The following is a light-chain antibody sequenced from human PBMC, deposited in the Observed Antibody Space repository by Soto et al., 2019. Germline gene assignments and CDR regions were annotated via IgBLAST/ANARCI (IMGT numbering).Light chain of an antibody. V-gene: IGKV3-15*01. CDR2: GAS. CDR3: QQYDKWPRT. J-gene: IGKJ1*01. CDR1: QSVSRK. Sequence: EIVLTQSPATLSVAPGERATLSCKASQSVSRKLAWYQQTRGQAPRLLIYGASTRATGVPARFSGSGSGTEFTLTISNLQSEDFAVYHCQQYDKWPRTFGQGTKVDIK.